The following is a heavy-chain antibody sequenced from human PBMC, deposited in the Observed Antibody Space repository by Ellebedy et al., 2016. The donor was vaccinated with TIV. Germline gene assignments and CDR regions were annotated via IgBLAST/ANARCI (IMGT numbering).Heavy chain of an antibody. CDR2: IYPNGNT. CDR3: ARPHDGDYAFDI. J-gene: IGHJ3*02. Sequence: SETLSLXXTVSGGSISIYYRSWIRQPAGKGLEWIGRIYPNGNTNYYPSFKSRVIVSVDTSKNQISLKLSSVTAADTAVYYCARPHDGDYAFDIWGQGTLVTVSS. D-gene: IGHD4-17*01. V-gene: IGHV4-4*07. CDR1: GGSISIYY.